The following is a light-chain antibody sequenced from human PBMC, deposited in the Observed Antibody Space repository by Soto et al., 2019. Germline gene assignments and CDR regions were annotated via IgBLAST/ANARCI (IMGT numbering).Light chain of an antibody. Sequence: QSALTQPASVSGSPGQSITISCTGTSSDVGRYNYVSWYQQHPGKAPKLMIYDVNNRPSGVSNRFSGSKSGNTASLTISGLPAEDEADYYCSSYTSSSTRVVFGGGTKLT. V-gene: IGLV2-14*01. CDR1: SSDVGRYNY. J-gene: IGLJ2*01. CDR3: SSYTSSSTRVV. CDR2: DVN.